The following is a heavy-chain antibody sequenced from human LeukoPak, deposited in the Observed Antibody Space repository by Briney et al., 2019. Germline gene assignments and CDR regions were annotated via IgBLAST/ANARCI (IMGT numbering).Heavy chain of an antibody. CDR2: MSDSGQT. J-gene: IGHJ4*02. CDR3: ARITAYFDSGGSYYWGFFDY. V-gene: IGHV4-59*01. Sequence: SETLSLTCSVSGVSMTNDRWTWIRQAPGKGLEWIGYMSDSGQTNYNPSLRSRATVSVDTSKSQCSLRLTSVTSADTAVYYCARITAYFDSGGSYYWGFFDYWGQGSLVSVSS. D-gene: IGHD3-22*01. CDR1: GVSMTNDR.